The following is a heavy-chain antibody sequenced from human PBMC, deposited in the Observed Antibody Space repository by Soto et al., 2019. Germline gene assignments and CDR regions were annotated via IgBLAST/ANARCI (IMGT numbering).Heavy chain of an antibody. J-gene: IGHJ4*02. D-gene: IGHD2-2*01. Sequence: GGSLRLSCAASRFTFSTYEMHWFRQAPGKGLEWVSYISTSGSTVYYADSVKGRFTVSRDNTRNSLYLQLDSLRDEDTALYYCVRYCGTTSCKGVATRAFDYWGQGTLVTVSS. CDR3: VRYCGTTSCKGVATRAFDY. CDR2: ISTSGSTV. V-gene: IGHV3-48*03. CDR1: RFTFSTYE.